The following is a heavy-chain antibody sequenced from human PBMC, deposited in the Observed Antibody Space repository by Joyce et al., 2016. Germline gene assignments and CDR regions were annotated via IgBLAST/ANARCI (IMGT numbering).Heavy chain of an antibody. V-gene: IGHV3-30*18. CDR1: GLTLSNSG. J-gene: IGHJ4*02. Sequence: QVQLVESGGGVVQPGRSLRLSCAASGLTLSNSGVYWVRQDPGKGLEWVVVISYDGIYKYYADSVKGRFTISRDNSKNTVFLEMNSLRAEDTAVYYCAKILTATYSSGWFLDYWGQGTLVTVSS. CDR3: AKILTATYSSGWFLDY. D-gene: IGHD6-25*01. CDR2: ISYDGIYK.